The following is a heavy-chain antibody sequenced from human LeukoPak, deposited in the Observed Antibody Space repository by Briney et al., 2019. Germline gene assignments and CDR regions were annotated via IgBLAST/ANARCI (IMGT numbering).Heavy chain of an antibody. CDR1: GYSFTSYW. CDR3: ARHLGYCSSTSCYKNYYYYYGMDV. Sequence: GESLKISCKGSGYSFTSYWIGWVRQMPGKGLEWMGIIYPGDSDTRCSPSFQGQVTISADKSISTAYLQWSSLKASDTAMYYCARHLGYCSSTSCYKNYYYYYGMDVWGQGTTVTVSS. J-gene: IGHJ6*02. CDR2: IYPGDSDT. V-gene: IGHV5-51*01. D-gene: IGHD2-2*02.